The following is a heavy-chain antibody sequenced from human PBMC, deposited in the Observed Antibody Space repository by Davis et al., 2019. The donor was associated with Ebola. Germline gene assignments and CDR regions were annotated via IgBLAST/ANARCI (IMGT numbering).Heavy chain of an antibody. CDR2: ISYDGSNK. Sequence: SCKASGGTFSSYAMHWVRQAPGKGLEWVAVISYDGSNKYYADSVKGRFTISRDNSKNTLYLQMNSLRAEDTAVYYCARDRDSSGWYELFYYYYGMDVWGQGTTVTVSS. CDR1: GGTFSSYA. J-gene: IGHJ6*02. D-gene: IGHD6-19*01. V-gene: IGHV3-30-3*01. CDR3: ARDRDSSGWYELFYYYYGMDV.